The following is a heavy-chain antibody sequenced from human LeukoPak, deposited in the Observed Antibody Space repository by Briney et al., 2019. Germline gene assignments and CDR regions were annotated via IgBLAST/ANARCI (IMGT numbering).Heavy chain of an antibody. J-gene: IGHJ4*02. V-gene: IGHV1-8*01. CDR3: ATGLGYFDWLLDY. CDR2: MNPNSGNT. D-gene: IGHD3-9*01. Sequence: ASVKVSCKASGYTFTSYDINWVRQATGQGLEWMGWMNPNSGNTGYAQKFQGRVIMTRNTSISTAYMELSSLRSEDTAVYYCATGLGYFDWLLDYWGQGTLVTVSS. CDR1: GYTFTSYD.